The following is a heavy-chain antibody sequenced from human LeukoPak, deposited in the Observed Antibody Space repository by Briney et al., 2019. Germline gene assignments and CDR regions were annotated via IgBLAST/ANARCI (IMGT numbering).Heavy chain of an antibody. V-gene: IGHV4-39*01. CDR3: ARVFRRDGYFDY. J-gene: IGHJ4*02. CDR1: GGSISSSSYF. CDR2: ISYSGST. Sequence: SETLSLTCTVSGGSISSSSYFWGWIRQPPGKGLECIGSISYSGSTYYNPSLKSRVTTSVDTSKKQFSLQLSSVTAADTAVYYCARVFRRDGYFDYWGQGTLVTVSS. D-gene: IGHD5-24*01.